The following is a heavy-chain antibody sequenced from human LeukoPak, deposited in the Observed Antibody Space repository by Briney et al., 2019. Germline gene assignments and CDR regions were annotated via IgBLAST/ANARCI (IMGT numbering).Heavy chain of an antibody. D-gene: IGHD3-22*01. Sequence: QPGGSLRLSCAASGFTFSSYGMHWVRQAPGKGLEWVAFIRYDGSNKYYADSVKGRFTISRDNSKNTLYLQMNSLRAEDTAVYYCAKDPGIVVVIKYYFDYWGQGTLVTVSS. CDR2: IRYDGSNK. J-gene: IGHJ4*02. V-gene: IGHV3-30*02. CDR3: AKDPGIVVVIKYYFDY. CDR1: GFTFSSYG.